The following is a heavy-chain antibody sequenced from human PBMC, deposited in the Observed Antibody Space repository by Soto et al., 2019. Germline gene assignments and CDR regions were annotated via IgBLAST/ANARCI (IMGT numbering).Heavy chain of an antibody. J-gene: IGHJ6*02. CDR3: VIDRDTLVVPVHKRRHFFYYGLDG. D-gene: IGHD2-15*01. Sequence: PSETLSLTCSVSGGSLFSHYWSWIRQPPGKGLEWIGYIYYDGRSHFNPSLKSRVTMSIDTSKNQFSLRVYSVSPGDTAVYYCVIDRDTLVVPVHKRRHFFYYGLDGWGQGNTVTVSS. V-gene: IGHV4-59*11. CDR2: IYYDGRS. CDR1: GGSLFSHY.